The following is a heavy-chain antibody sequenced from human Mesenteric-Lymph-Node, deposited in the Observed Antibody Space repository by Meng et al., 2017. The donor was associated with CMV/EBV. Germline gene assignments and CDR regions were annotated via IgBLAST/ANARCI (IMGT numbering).Heavy chain of an antibody. D-gene: IGHD2-15*01. CDR3: AREGLRGTGKYSFDT. Sequence: ASVKVSCKASGYTFTSYYMHWVRQAPGQGLEWMGIINPSGGRTNYAQKFQGRVTMTRDTSTSTVYMELSSLISEDTAVYYCAREGLRGTGKYSFDTWGQGTLVTVSS. J-gene: IGHJ5*02. V-gene: IGHV1-46*01. CDR1: GYTFTSYY. CDR2: INPSGGRT.